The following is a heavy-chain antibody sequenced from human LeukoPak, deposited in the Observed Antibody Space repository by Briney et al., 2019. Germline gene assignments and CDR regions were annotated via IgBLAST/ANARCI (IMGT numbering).Heavy chain of an antibody. CDR3: ARGLGSGYEEGYYYGMDV. CDR2: INPNSGGT. J-gene: IGHJ6*02. V-gene: IGHV1-2*02. D-gene: IGHD5-12*01. CDR1: GYTFTGYY. Sequence: EASVEVSCKASGYTFTGYYMHWVRQAPGQGLEWMGWINPNSGGTNYAQKFQGRVTMTRDTSISTAYMELSRLRSDDTAVYYCARGLGSGYEEGYYYGMDVWGQGTTVTVSS.